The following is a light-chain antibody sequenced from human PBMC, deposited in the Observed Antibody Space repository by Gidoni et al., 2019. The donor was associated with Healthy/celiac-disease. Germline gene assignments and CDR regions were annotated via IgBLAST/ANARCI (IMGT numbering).Light chain of an antibody. CDR2: DAS. J-gene: IGKJ2*02. CDR1: QSVSSY. CDR3: QQRSNWPGT. V-gene: IGKV3-11*01. Sequence: EIVLTQSPATLSLSPGERATLSCRASQSVSSYLAWYQQKPGQAPRLLIHDASNRATGIPARFSGSGSGTDFTLTISSLEPEDFAVYYCQQRSNWPGTFXQXTKLEIK.